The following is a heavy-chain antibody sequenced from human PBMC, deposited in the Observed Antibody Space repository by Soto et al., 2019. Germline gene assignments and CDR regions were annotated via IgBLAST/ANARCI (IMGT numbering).Heavy chain of an antibody. D-gene: IGHD4-17*01. V-gene: IGHV3-33*01. CDR1: GFTFSSYG. CDR2: IWYDGSNK. CDR3: ARDRDGDYPIAY. Sequence: QVQLVESGGGVVQPGRSLRLSCAASGFTFSSYGMHWVRQAPGKGLEWVAVIWYDGSNKYYADSVKGRFTISRDNSKNALYLQMNSLRAEDTAVYYCARDRDGDYPIAYWGQGTLVTVSS. J-gene: IGHJ4*02.